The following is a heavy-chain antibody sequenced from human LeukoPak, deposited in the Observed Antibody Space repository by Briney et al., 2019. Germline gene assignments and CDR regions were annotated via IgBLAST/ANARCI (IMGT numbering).Heavy chain of an antibody. CDR2: TKQDGSEK. Sequence: PGGSLRLSCAASGFTFSSYWMSWVRQAPGKGLEWVANTKQDGSEKYYVDSVKGRFTISRDNAKNSLYLQMNSLRAEDTAVYYCAREMKGYCSGGSCRLFQHWGQGTLVTVSS. J-gene: IGHJ1*01. D-gene: IGHD2-15*01. CDR1: GFTFSSYW. CDR3: AREMKGYCSGGSCRLFQH. V-gene: IGHV3-7*01.